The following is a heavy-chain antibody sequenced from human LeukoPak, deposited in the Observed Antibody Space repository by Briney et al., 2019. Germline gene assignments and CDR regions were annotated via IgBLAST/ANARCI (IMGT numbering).Heavy chain of an antibody. CDR1: GYSISSGYY. J-gene: IGHJ4*02. D-gene: IGHD2-21*02. Sequence: SETLSLTCTVSGYSISSGYYWGWIRQPPGRGLEWIGSIYHSGSTYYNPSLKSRVTVSVDTSKNQFSLKLSSVTAADTAVYYCARDNIGVVTAIRSVYFDYWGQGTLVTVSS. CDR2: IYHSGST. CDR3: ARDNIGVVTAIRSVYFDY. V-gene: IGHV4-38-2*02.